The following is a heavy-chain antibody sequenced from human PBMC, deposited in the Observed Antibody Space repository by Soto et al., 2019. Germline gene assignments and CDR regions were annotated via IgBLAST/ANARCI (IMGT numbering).Heavy chain of an antibody. V-gene: IGHV1-46*01. J-gene: IGHJ6*02. CDR2: INPSGGSI. CDR1: GYTFTSYY. Sequence: QVQLVQSGAEVKKPGASVKVSCKASGYTFTSYYMHWVRQAPGQGLEWMGIINPSGGSISYAQKFQGRVTMTRDTSTSTVYMELSSLRSEDTAVYYCAGEQYYYYYGMDVWGQGTTVTVSS. CDR3: AGEQYYYYYGMDV.